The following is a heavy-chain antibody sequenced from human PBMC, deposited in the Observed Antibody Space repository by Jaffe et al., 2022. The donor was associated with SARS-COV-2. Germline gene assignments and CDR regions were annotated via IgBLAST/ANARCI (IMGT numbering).Heavy chain of an antibody. CDR2: IYYSGST. D-gene: IGHD3-22*01. CDR1: GGSISSYY. V-gene: IGHV4-59*01. CDR3: ARVRHYDRGSGYYPALLYAFDI. Sequence: QVQLQESGPGLVKPSETLSLTCTVSGGSISSYYWSWIRQPPGKGLEWIGYIYYSGSTNYNPSLKSRVTISVDTSKNQFSLKLSSVTAADTAVYYCARVRHYDRGSGYYPALLYAFDIWGQGTMVTVSS. J-gene: IGHJ3*02.